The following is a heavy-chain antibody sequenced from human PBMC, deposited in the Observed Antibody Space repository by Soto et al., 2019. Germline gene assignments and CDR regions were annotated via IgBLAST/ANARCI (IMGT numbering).Heavy chain of an antibody. J-gene: IGHJ4*02. V-gene: IGHV3-30*18. CDR2: ISYDGSNK. Sequence: QVQLVESGGGVVQPGRSLRLSCAASGFTFSSYGMHWVRQAPAKGLEWVAVISYDGSNKYYADSVKGRFTISRDNSKNTLYLQMNSLRAEDTAVYYCAKDPYGSGSPMFYWGQGTLVTVSS. D-gene: IGHD3-10*01. CDR3: AKDPYGSGSPMFY. CDR1: GFTFSSYG.